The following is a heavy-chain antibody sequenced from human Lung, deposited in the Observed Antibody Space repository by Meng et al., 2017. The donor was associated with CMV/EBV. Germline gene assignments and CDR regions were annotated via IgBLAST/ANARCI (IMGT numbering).Heavy chain of an antibody. CDR3: ARASYGSGSPLGESWFDP. CDR1: GGSIRSGGYY. D-gene: IGHD3-10*01. Sequence: QVQRRESGPGLVKPSQTLSLTCTVSGGSIRSGGYYWSWIRQHPGKGLEWIGYIHSSGSTYYNPSLRSRLTISVDTSKNQFSLKLSSVTAADTAVYYCARASYGSGSPLGESWFDPWGQGTLVTVSS. V-gene: IGHV4-31*03. J-gene: IGHJ5*02. CDR2: IHSSGST.